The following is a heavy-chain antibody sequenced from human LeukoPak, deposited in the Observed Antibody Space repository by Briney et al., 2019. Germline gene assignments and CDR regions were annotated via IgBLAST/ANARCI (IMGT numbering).Heavy chain of an antibody. J-gene: IGHJ5*02. Sequence: ASVKVSCKASGYTFTSYGISWVRQAPGQGLEWMGWISAYNGNTNYAQKLQGRVTMTTDTSTSTAYMELRSLRSDDTAVYYCARDLGFGDLGDWFDPWGQGTLVTVSS. CDR1: GYTFTSYG. V-gene: IGHV1-18*04. CDR2: ISAYNGNT. D-gene: IGHD3-10*01. CDR3: ARDLGFGDLGDWFDP.